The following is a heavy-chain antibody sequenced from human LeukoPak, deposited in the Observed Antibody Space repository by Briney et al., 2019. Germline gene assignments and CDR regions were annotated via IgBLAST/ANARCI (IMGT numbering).Heavy chain of an antibody. CDR3: ARGSVRGSTNFDY. J-gene: IGHJ4*02. V-gene: IGHV6-1*01. CDR1: GDSVSGSLAV. CDR2: AYYRSKWNI. D-gene: IGHD3-10*01. Sequence: PSQTLSLTCAISGDSVSGSLAVWNWIRQSPARGLEWLGRAYYRSKWNIDYAESVKGRIVITPDTSKNQFSLHLNSVTPEDTAVYFCARGSVRGSTNFDYWGQGTLVTVSS.